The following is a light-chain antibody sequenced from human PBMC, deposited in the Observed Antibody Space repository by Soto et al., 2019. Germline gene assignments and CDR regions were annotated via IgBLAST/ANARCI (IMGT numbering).Light chain of an antibody. CDR1: QSVSNNY. CDR2: DAS. J-gene: IGKJ1*01. CDR3: QQCATSPLT. Sequence: EMVLTQSPGTLSLSPGERATLSSRASQSVSNNYVAWYQQKPGQAPRLLIYDASSRATGIPDRFSGSGSGTDFTLTISRLELEDFAVYYCQQCATSPLTFGQGTRVDIK. V-gene: IGKV3-20*01.